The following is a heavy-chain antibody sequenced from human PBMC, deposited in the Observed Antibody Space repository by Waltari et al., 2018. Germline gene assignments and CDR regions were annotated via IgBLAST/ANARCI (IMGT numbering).Heavy chain of an antibody. CDR1: GYTLIDEY. CDR3: ARDGSMKPFDY. D-gene: IGHD2-8*01. CDR2: VNPKTGGT. V-gene: IGHV1-2*02. J-gene: IGHJ4*02. Sequence: QIQLVQSGAEVKTPGASVKVSCKASGYTLIDEYIHWGRQAPGQGLEWMGWVNPKTGGTKYSQKFQGRVTMTRDTSINTGYVELSSLRSDDTAIYFCARDGSMKPFDYWGQGTQVTVSS.